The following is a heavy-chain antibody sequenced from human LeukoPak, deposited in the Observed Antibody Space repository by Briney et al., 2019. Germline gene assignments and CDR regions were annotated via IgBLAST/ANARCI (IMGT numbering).Heavy chain of an antibody. CDR3: ARSRDGYNSADY. CDR2: IYTSGST. Sequence: PSQTLSLTCTVSGGSISSGSYYWSWIRQPAGKGLEWIGRIYTSGSTNYNPSLKSRVTMSVDTSKNQFSLKLSSVTAADTAVYYCARSRDGYNSADYWGQGTLVTVSS. CDR1: GGSISSGSYY. J-gene: IGHJ4*02. V-gene: IGHV4-61*02. D-gene: IGHD5-24*01.